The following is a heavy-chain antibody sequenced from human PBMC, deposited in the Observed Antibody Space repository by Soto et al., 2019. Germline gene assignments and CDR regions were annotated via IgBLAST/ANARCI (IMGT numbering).Heavy chain of an antibody. Sequence: QVQLVESGGGVVQPGRSLRLSCAASGFTFSSYAMHWVRQAPGKGLEWVAVISYDGSNKYYADSLKGRFTISRDNSKNTLYLQMNSLRAEDTAVYYCARDRDYYGSGSYPYYYYGMDVWGQGTTVTVSS. CDR1: GFTFSSYA. CDR3: ARDRDYYGSGSYPYYYYGMDV. V-gene: IGHV3-30-3*01. J-gene: IGHJ6*02. CDR2: ISYDGSNK. D-gene: IGHD3-10*01.